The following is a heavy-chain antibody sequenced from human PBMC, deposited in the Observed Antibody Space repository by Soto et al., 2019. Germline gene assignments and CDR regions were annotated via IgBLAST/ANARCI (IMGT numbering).Heavy chain of an antibody. J-gene: IGHJ4*02. CDR1: GFTFSDYY. CDR3: ARWSSAFDY. Sequence: QVQVGESGGGLVKPGGSLRLSCVASGFTFSDYYMGWVRQAPGKGREWVSYLSQTATAIHYADSVRGRFTISRDNAKNSLYLEMSSLRAEYTAMYYCARWSSAFDYWGQGTLVTVSS. CDR2: LSQTATAI. V-gene: IGHV3-11*01.